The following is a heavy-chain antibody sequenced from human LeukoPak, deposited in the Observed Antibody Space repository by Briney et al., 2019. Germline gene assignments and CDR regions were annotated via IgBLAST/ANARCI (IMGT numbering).Heavy chain of an antibody. CDR1: GYTFTSYG. CDR2: IIPIFGTA. CDR3: ARRAMGWDPHTTREELGAFDI. V-gene: IGHV1-69*05. Sequence: RASVKVSCKASGYTFTSYGISWVRQAPGQGLEWMGGIIPIFGTANYAQKFQGRVTITTDESTSTAYMELSSLRSEDTAVYYCARRAMGWDPHTTREELGAFDIWGQGTMVTVSS. J-gene: IGHJ3*02. D-gene: IGHD1-1*01.